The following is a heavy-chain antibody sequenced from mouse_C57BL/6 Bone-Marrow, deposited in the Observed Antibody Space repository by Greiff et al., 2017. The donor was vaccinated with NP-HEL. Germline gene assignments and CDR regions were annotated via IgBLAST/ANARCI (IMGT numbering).Heavy chain of an antibody. CDR1: GYTFTSYW. V-gene: IGHV1-72*01. CDR3: ARSGLVRSYYDYSYAMDY. CDR2: IDPNSGGT. J-gene: IGHJ4*01. D-gene: IGHD2-4*01. Sequence: QVQLQQPGAELVKPGASVKLSCKASGYTFTSYWMHWVKQRPGRGLEWIGRIDPNSGGTKYNEKFKSKATLTVDKPSSTAYMQLSSLTSEDSAVYYCARSGLVRSYYDYSYAMDYWGQGTSVTVSS.